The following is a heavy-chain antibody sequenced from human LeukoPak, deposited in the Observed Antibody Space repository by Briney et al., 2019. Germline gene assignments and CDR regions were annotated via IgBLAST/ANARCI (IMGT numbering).Heavy chain of an antibody. Sequence: SETLSLTCNVSGGSIGSYYWSWIRQSVGKGLEWIGRIYTTGSTHYNPSLKSRVNMSVDTSKNQFSLKLSSVTAADTAVYYCARGPGGTYFHSWGQGTLVTVSS. J-gene: IGHJ4*02. D-gene: IGHD1-26*01. CDR1: GGSIGSYY. V-gene: IGHV4-4*07. CDR2: IYTTGST. CDR3: ARGPGGTYFHS.